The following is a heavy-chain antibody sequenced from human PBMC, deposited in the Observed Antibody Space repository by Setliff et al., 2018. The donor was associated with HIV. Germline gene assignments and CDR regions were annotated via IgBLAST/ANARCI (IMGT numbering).Heavy chain of an antibody. CDR3: ARDLPYNYGHAGLDY. CDR1: GGSISGGVHY. J-gene: IGHJ4*02. D-gene: IGHD5-18*01. V-gene: IGHV4-31*03. Sequence: SLTCTVSGGSISGGVHYWSWIRQHPGKGLEWIGYIHYSGSTYYNPSLKSRVTISVDTSKSQFSLNLSSVTAADTAMYYCARDLPYNYGHAGLDYWGLGTQVTVS. CDR2: IHYSGST.